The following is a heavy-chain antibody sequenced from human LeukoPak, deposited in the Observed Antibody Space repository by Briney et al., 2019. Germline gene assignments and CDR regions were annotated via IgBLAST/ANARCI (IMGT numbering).Heavy chain of an antibody. J-gene: IGHJ4*02. CDR2: ISGSGGST. Sequence: GGSLRLSCAASGFTFSTYALSWVRQAPGKGLECVSAISGSGGSTYYADSVKRRFTISRDNSKNTLYLQLNSLRAEDTAVYYCAKSERITVAGIDYWGQGTLVTVSS. CDR3: AKSERITVAGIDY. D-gene: IGHD6-19*01. V-gene: IGHV3-23*01. CDR1: GFTFSTYA.